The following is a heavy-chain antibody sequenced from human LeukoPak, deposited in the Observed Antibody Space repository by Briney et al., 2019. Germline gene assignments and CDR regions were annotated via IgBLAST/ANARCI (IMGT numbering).Heavy chain of an antibody. CDR1: GFTFDDYG. CDR2: INWNGGST. J-gene: IGHJ3*02. CDR3: ARHSSSYDAFDI. D-gene: IGHD6-13*01. V-gene: IGHV3-20*04. Sequence: GGSLRLSCAASGFTFDDYGMSWVRQAPGKGLEWVSGINWNGGSTGYADSVKGRFTISRDNAKNCLYLQMNSLRAEDTALYYCARHSSSYDAFDIWGQGTMVTVSS.